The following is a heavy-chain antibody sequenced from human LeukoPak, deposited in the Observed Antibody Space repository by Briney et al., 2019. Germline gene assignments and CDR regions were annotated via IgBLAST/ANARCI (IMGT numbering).Heavy chain of an antibody. CDR3: ARFMVRGPNGWFDP. CDR2: ISSSGSTI. Sequence: GSLRLSCAASGFTFSDYYMSWTRQAPGKGLEWVSYISSSGSTIYYADSVKGRFTISRDNAKNSLYLQMNSLRAEDTAVYYCARFMVRGPNGWFDPWGQGTLVTVSP. J-gene: IGHJ5*02. CDR1: GFTFSDYY. V-gene: IGHV3-11*01. D-gene: IGHD3-10*01.